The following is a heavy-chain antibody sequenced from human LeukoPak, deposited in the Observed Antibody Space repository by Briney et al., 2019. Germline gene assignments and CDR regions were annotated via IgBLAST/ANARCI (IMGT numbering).Heavy chain of an antibody. CDR2: ISYDGSNK. D-gene: IGHD3-10*01. CDR1: GFTFSSYA. J-gene: IGHJ4*02. Sequence: GGSLRLSCAASGFTFSSYAMHWVRQAPGKGLEWVAVISYDGSNKYYADSVKGRFTISRDNSKNTLYLQMGSLRDEDMAVYYCARKPLYGSGPYFDYWGQGTLVTVSS. V-gene: IGHV3-30*14. CDR3: ARKPLYGSGPYFDY.